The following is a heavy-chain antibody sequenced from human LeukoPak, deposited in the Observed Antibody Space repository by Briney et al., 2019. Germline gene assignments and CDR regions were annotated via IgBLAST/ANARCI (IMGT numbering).Heavy chain of an antibody. Sequence: SETLSLTCAVYGGPFSGYYWSWIRQPPGKGLEWIGEINHSGSTNYNPSLKSRVTISVDTSKNQFSLKLNSLTAADTAVYYCARGQWLDNDWGQGTLVTVSS. J-gene: IGHJ4*02. D-gene: IGHD6-19*01. CDR1: GGPFSGYY. CDR2: INHSGST. CDR3: ARGQWLDND. V-gene: IGHV4-34*01.